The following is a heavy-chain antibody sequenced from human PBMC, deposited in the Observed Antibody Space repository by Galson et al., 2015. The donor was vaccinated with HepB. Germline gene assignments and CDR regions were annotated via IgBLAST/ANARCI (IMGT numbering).Heavy chain of an antibody. D-gene: IGHD6-13*01. CDR1: GGSISSSSYY. CDR2: IYYSGST. V-gene: IGHV4-39*07. J-gene: IGHJ2*01. Sequence: ETLSLTCTVSGGSISSSSYYWGWIRQPPGKGLEWIGSIYYSGSTYYNPSLKSRVTISVDTSKNQFSLKLSSVTAADTAVYYCARDHSSSWARGGYFDLWGRGTLATVSS. CDR3: ARDHSSSWARGGYFDL.